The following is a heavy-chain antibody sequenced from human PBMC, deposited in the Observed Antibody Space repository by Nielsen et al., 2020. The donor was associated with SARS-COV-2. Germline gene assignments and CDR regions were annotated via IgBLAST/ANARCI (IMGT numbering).Heavy chain of an antibody. Sequence: WLRQPPGKGLEWVSAISGSGGSTYYADSVKGRFTISRDNSKNTLYLQMNSLRAEDTAVYYCAQEDGSGSYYPFDYYYYMDVWGKGTTVTVSS. D-gene: IGHD3-10*01. CDR2: ISGSGGST. V-gene: IGHV3-23*01. CDR3: AQEDGSGSYYPFDYYYYMDV. J-gene: IGHJ6*03.